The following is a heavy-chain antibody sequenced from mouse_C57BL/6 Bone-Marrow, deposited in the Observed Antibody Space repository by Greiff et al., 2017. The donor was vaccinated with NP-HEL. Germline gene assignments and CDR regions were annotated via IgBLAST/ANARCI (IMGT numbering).Heavy chain of an antibody. CDR2: IYPRSGNT. CDR3: ARSRGYSKFAY. V-gene: IGHV1-81*01. D-gene: IGHD2-5*01. Sequence: QVQLQQSGAELARPGASVKLSCKASGYTFTSYGISWVKQRTGQGLEWIGEIYPRSGNTYYNEKFKGKATLTADKSSSTAYMELRSLTSEDSAVYFCARSRGYSKFAYWGQGTLVTVSA. J-gene: IGHJ3*01. CDR1: GYTFTSYG.